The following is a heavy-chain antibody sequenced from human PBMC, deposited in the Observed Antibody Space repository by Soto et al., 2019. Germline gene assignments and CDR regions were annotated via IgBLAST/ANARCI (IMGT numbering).Heavy chain of an antibody. D-gene: IGHD6-13*01. CDR1: GGSMSSYF. J-gene: IGHJ4*02. CDR3: ARGGSSSWYGFYFFDN. CDR2: ISDSGST. V-gene: IGHV4-59*12. Sequence: SETLSLTCTVSGGSMSSYFWSWIRQPPGRGLEWIGYISDSGSTNYKTSLKSRVTISVDTSRNQFSLKVTSVTAADTAVYYCARGGSSSWYGFYFFDNWGPGTLVTVSS.